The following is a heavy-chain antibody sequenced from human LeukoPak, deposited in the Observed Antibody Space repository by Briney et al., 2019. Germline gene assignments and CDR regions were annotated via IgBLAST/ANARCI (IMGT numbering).Heavy chain of an antibody. V-gene: IGHV3-23*01. D-gene: IGHD3-22*01. J-gene: IGHJ4*02. CDR3: PKDYYDSSGYNDY. CDR1: GFTFSSYA. CDR2: ISGSGGST. Sequence: GGSLRLSCAASGFTFSSYAMSWVRQAPGKGLEWVSAISGSGGSTYYADSVKGRFTFSRDNSKNTLYLQMNSLRAEDTAVYYCPKDYYDSSGYNDYWGQGTLVTVSS.